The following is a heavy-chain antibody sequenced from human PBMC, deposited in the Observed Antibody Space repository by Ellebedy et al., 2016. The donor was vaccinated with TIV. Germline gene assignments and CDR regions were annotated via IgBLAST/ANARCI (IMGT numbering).Heavy chain of an antibody. Sequence: GESLKISCAASGFNFSHHAFYWVRQAPGKGLEWVTIISYDGNNKFYLDSVEGRFSISRDDSKNTLYLQMNSLRPEDTAVYYCSREGLEAGMDLWGQGTTVIVSS. J-gene: IGHJ6*02. CDR3: SREGLEAGMDL. V-gene: IGHV3-30*04. CDR2: ISYDGNNK. CDR1: GFNFSHHA.